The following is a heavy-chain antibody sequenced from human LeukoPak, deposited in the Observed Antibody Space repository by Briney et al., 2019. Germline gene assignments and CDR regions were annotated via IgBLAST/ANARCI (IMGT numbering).Heavy chain of an antibody. Sequence: ASVKVSCKASGYTFTNYGVSWVRQAPGQGLEWMGWINPNSGGTNYAQKFQGRVTMTRDTSISTAYMELSRLRSDDTAVYYCARGRRYGSLYNWFDPWGQGTLVTVSS. CDR1: GYTFTNYG. CDR3: ARGRRYGSLYNWFDP. V-gene: IGHV1-2*02. CDR2: INPNSGGT. D-gene: IGHD1-26*01. J-gene: IGHJ5*02.